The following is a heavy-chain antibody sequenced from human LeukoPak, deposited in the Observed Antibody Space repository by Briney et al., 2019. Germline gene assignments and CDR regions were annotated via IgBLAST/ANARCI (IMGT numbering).Heavy chain of an antibody. J-gene: IGHJ1*01. V-gene: IGHV1-46*01. Sequence: GASVKVSCKASGYTFTSYYMHWVRQAPGQGLEWMGIINASGGSTSYAQKFQGRVTMTRDTSTSTVYMELSSLRSEDTAVYYCARDLKALDDFRHWGQGTLVTVSS. CDR1: GYTFTSYY. CDR3: ARDLKALDDFRH. D-gene: IGHD3/OR15-3a*01. CDR2: INASGGST.